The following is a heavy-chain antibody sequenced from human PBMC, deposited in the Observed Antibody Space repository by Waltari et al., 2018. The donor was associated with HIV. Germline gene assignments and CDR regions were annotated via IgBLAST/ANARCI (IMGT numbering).Heavy chain of an antibody. V-gene: IGHV4-4*07. Sequence: VQLQESGPGLVRPSETLSLKCTVSGDSMNNYYWNWIRQPAGKGLEWLGRIFTMRSTNYNPSFKSRATMSLDTAKKQFSLKLTSVTVADTAVYYCARATEKYCKSGTCSPFNAMGDWGQGTTVTVSS. J-gene: IGHJ6*02. CDR1: GDSMNNYY. D-gene: IGHD2-15*01. CDR3: ARATEKYCKSGTCSPFNAMGD. CDR2: IFTMRST.